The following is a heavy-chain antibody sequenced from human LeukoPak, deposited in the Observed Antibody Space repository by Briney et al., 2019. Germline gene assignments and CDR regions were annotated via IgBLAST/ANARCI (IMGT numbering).Heavy chain of an antibody. Sequence: SVKVSCKASGGTFSSYAISWVRQAPGQGLEWMGGIIPIFGTANYAQKFQGRVTMTEDTSTDTAYMELSSLRSEDTAVYYCATRHDYGDYFGYWGQGTLVTVSS. CDR3: ATRHDYGDYFGY. J-gene: IGHJ4*02. V-gene: IGHV1-69*06. CDR2: IIPIFGTA. CDR1: GGTFSSYA. D-gene: IGHD4-17*01.